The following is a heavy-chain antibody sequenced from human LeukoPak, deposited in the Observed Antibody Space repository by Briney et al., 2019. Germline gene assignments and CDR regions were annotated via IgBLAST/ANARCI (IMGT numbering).Heavy chain of an antibody. Sequence: GGSLRLSCAASGFSLSSYAMSWVRQAPGKGLEWVSAISSSDDGTYHAGSVRGRFTISRDSSKNTLYLQMNSLRAEDTAVYYCAKTPATAVAGNDYWGQGTLVTVSS. CDR1: GFSLSSYA. CDR2: ISSSDDGT. D-gene: IGHD6-19*01. J-gene: IGHJ4*02. CDR3: AKTPATAVAGNDY. V-gene: IGHV3-23*01.